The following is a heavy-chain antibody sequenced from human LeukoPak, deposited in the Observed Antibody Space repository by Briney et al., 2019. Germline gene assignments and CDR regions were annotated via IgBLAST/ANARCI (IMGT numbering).Heavy chain of an antibody. CDR1: GYTFTSYA. J-gene: IGHJ4*02. D-gene: IGHD3-3*01. CDR3: ARVSTDGDYDFWSGYYPIDY. V-gene: IGHV1-3*01. Sequence: GASVKVSCKASGYTFTSYAMHWVRQAPGQRLEWLGWFNAGNGNTKYSQKFQGRVTITRDTSASTAYMELSSLRSEDTAVYYCARVSTDGDYDFWSGYYPIDYWGQGTLVTVSS. CDR2: FNAGNGNT.